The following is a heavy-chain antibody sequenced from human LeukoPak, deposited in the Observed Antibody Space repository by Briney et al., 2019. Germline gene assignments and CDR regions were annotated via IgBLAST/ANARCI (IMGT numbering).Heavy chain of an antibody. CDR2: INHSGST. J-gene: IGHJ3*02. V-gene: IGHV4-34*01. CDR1: GGSFSGFY. CDR3: ASHLRLDAFDI. Sequence: SETLSLTCAVYGGSFSGFYRSWIRQPPGKGLEWIGEINHSGSTNYNPSLKSRVTISEDTSKKQFSLKLSSVTAADTAVYYCASHLRLDAFDIWGQGTMVTVSS. D-gene: IGHD3-16*01.